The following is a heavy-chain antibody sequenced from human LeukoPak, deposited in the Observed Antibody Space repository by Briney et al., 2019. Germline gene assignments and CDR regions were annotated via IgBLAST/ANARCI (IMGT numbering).Heavy chain of an antibody. CDR2: IKSKTDGGTI. V-gene: IGHV3-15*01. CDR3: TADTSPPYGMDV. CDR1: GFTFSNYE. Sequence: GGSLRLSCAASGFTFSNYEMNWVRQAPGKGLEWVGRIKSKTDGGTIDYAAPVNARFIISRDDSKDTLYLQMNTLKTEDTAMYYCTADTSPPYGMDVWGQGTTVTVSS. J-gene: IGHJ6*02.